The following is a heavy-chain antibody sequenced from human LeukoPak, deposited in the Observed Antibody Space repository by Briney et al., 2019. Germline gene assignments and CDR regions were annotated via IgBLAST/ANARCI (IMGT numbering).Heavy chain of an antibody. Sequence: SEALSLTCTVSGGSISSSNYYWGWIRQPPGKGLEWIGSIYYSGSTYYNPSLKSRVTISVDTSKNQFSLKLSSVTAADTAVYYCPRQLYSYGAYFDYWGQGTLVTVSS. J-gene: IGHJ4*02. CDR1: GGSISSSNYY. D-gene: IGHD5-18*01. CDR2: IYYSGST. CDR3: PRQLYSYGAYFDY. V-gene: IGHV4-39*01.